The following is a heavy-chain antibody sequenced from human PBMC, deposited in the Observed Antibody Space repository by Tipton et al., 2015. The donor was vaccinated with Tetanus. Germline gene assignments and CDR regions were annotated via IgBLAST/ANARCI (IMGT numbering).Heavy chain of an antibody. CDR1: GGSISRFY. CDR2: AYYSGST. J-gene: IGHJ6*02. D-gene: IGHD6-13*01. CDR3: ARHSSSWDDYYYYGLDV. Sequence: LRLSCTISGGSISRFYWGWIRQPPGKGLEWIGHAYYSGSTNYNPSLKSRVSISVDTSNDQFSLMLRSVTAADTAMYYCARHSSSWDDYYYYGLDVWGQGTTVTVSS. V-gene: IGHV4-59*08.